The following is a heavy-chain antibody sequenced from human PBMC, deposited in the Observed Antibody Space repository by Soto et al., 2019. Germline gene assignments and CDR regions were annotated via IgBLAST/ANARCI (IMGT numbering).Heavy chain of an antibody. J-gene: IGHJ5*02. CDR3: ARGAEMSSLTKWFDP. Sequence: VGSLRLSCAASGFIFSDYYMSWIRQAPGKGLEWLAYISRDGNAIFYADSVIGRFTVSRDNAKNSLFLQMDDLRAEDTAMFFCARGAEMSSLTKWFDPWGQGKLGNGS. CDR1: GFIFSDYY. D-gene: IGHD1-1*01. V-gene: IGHV3-11*01. CDR2: ISRDGNAI.